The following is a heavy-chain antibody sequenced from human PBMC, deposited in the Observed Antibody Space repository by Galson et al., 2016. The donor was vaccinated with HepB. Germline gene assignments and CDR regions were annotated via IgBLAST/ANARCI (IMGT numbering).Heavy chain of an antibody. D-gene: IGHD1-7*01. CDR3: ARDEIAGTTGDY. V-gene: IGHV3-53*01. J-gene: IGHJ4*02. CDR2: IYSGGRT. CDR1: GFTVSSNY. Sequence: SLRLSCAASGFTVSSNYMSWVRQAPGKGLEWVSVIYSGGRTYYADSVKGRFTISRDNSKNTLYLQMNSLRAEDTAVYYCARDEIAGTTGDYWGQGTLVTVSS.